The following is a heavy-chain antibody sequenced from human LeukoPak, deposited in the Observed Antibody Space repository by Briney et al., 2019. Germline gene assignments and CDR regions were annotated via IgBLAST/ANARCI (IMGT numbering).Heavy chain of an antibody. J-gene: IGHJ4*02. D-gene: IGHD2-2*01. CDR2: IRFDGSDK. CDR3: ARGPRSSTSCPGGY. CDR1: GFTFSSYG. V-gene: IGHV3-30*02. Sequence: GDSLRLSCAASGFTFSSYGMHWVRQAPGKGLEWVAFIRFDGSDKYYADSVKGRFTISRDNSKNTLYLQVNSLRAEDTAVYYCARGPRSSTSCPGGYWGQGTLVTVSS.